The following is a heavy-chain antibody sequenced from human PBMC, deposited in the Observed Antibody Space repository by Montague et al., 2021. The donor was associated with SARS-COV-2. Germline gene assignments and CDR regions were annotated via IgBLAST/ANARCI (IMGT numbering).Heavy chain of an antibody. Sequence: SETLSLTCTVSGYSISSGYYWGWIRQPPGKGLERIGGIYHSGSTYYNPSLKSRVTISVDTSKNQFSLKLSSVTAADTAVYYCAVNSNYYYYYGMDVWGQGTTVTVSS. CDR2: IYHSGST. V-gene: IGHV4-38-2*02. J-gene: IGHJ6*02. CDR3: AVNSNYYYYYGMDV. D-gene: IGHD4-11*01. CDR1: GYSISSGYY.